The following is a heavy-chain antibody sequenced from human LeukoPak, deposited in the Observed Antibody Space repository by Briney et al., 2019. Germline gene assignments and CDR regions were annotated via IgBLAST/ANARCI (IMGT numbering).Heavy chain of an antibody. CDR2: ITRTGDRI. Sequence: RSGGSLRLSCAASGFTFSSYSMNWVRQAPGKGLEWIAYITRTGDRIQYADSVKGRFTISRDNAKNSLYLQMNSLRAEDTAVYYCARLHDGSAYHADHFDYWGQGTLVIVSS. V-gene: IGHV3-48*04. J-gene: IGHJ4*02. CDR3: ARLHDGSAYHADHFDY. D-gene: IGHD3-22*01. CDR1: GFTFSSYS.